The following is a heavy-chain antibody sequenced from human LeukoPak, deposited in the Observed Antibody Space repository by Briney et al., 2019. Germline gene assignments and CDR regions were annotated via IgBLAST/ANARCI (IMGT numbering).Heavy chain of an antibody. CDR1: GFTFSSYW. V-gene: IGHV3-74*01. D-gene: IGHD3-9*01. CDR2: INSDGSST. J-gene: IGHJ4*02. CDR3: ASWDDILTGYLAGDY. Sequence: GGSLGLSCAASGFTFSSYWMHWVRQAPGKGLVWVSRINSDGSSTSYADSVKGRFTISRDNAKNTLYLQMNSLRAEDTAVYYCASWDDILTGYLAGDYWGQGTLVTVSS.